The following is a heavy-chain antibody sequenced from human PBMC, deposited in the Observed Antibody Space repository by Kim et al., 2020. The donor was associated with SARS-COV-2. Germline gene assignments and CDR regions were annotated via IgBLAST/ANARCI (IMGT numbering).Heavy chain of an antibody. V-gene: IGHV3-33*05. CDR2: ISNDGTTA. J-gene: IGHJ4*02. CDR1: GFIFRNFG. Sequence: GGSLRLSCAASGFIFRNFGMHWVRQAPGKGLEWVAFISNDGTTAIYADSVRGRFTISRDYSENKLYLQMDSLSAGDTAVYYCARPLSSHFDFWGQGTLVTVSS. CDR3: ARPLSSHFDF. D-gene: IGHD3-10*01.